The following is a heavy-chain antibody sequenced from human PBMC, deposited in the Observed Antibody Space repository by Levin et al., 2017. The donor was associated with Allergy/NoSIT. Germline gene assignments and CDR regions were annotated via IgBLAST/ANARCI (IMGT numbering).Heavy chain of an antibody. J-gene: IGHJ5*02. CDR2: IKQDGSEK. CDR3: AREGGGGSNWFDP. CDR1: GFTFSSYW. V-gene: IGHV3-7*01. D-gene: IGHD2-15*01. Sequence: LSLTCAASGFTFSSYWMSWVRQAPGKGLEWVANIKQDGSEKYYVDSVKGRFTISRDNAKNSLYLQMNSLRAEDTAVYYCAREGGGGSNWFDPWGQGTLVTVSS.